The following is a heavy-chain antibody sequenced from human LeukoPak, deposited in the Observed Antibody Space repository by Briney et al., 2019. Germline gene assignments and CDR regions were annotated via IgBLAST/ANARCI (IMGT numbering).Heavy chain of an antibody. J-gene: IGHJ5*02. CDR2: IYYSGST. D-gene: IGHD6-19*01. CDR3: ARNRRYSSGWYTWFDP. CDR1: GGSISSSNYY. Sequence: SETLSLTXTVSGGSISSSNYYWGWIRQPPGKGLEWIGSIYYSGSTYYNPSLKSRVTISVDTSKNQFSLKLSSVTAADTAVYYCARNRRYSSGWYTWFDPWGQGTLVTVSS. V-gene: IGHV4-39*01.